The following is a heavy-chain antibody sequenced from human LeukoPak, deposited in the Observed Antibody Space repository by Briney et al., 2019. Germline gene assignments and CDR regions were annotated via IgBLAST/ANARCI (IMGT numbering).Heavy chain of an antibody. D-gene: IGHD3-22*01. CDR2: IVVGSGNT. J-gene: IGHJ4*02. V-gene: IGHV1-58*01. Sequence: SVKVSCKASGFTFTSSAVQWVRQARGQRLEWIGWIVVGSGNTNYAQKFQERVTITRDMSTSTAYMELSSLRSEDTAVYYCAADLYYYDSSGYPFDYWGQGTLVTVSS. CDR3: AADLYYYDSSGYPFDY. CDR1: GFTFTSSA.